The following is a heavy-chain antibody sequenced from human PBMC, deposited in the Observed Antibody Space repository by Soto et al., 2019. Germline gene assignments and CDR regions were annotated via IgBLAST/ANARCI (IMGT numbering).Heavy chain of an antibody. CDR1: GFTFSSYG. CDR2: ISYDGSNK. J-gene: IGHJ6*02. Sequence: QVQLVESGGGVVQPGRSLRLSCAASGFTFSSYGMHWVRQAPGKGLEWVAVISYDGSNKYYADSVKGRFTISRDNSKNTLYLQMNSRRAEDTAVYYCAKDGMTTVTTGYYYGMDVWGQGTTVTVSS. D-gene: IGHD4-17*01. CDR3: AKDGMTTVTTGYYYGMDV. V-gene: IGHV3-30*18.